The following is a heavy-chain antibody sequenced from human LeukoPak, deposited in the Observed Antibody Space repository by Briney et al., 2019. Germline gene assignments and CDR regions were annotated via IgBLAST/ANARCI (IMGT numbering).Heavy chain of an antibody. CDR2: MNPHSGNT. CDR3: ARDYGSGSYHYYYYYMDV. V-gene: IGHV1-8*01. CDR1: GYTFTSYD. D-gene: IGHD3-10*01. Sequence: ASVKVSCKASGYTFTSYDINWVRQATGQGLEWMGWMNPHSGNTGYAQKFQGRVTMTRNTSISTAYMELSSLRSEDTAVYYCARDYGSGSYHYYYYYMDVWGKGTTVTISS. J-gene: IGHJ6*03.